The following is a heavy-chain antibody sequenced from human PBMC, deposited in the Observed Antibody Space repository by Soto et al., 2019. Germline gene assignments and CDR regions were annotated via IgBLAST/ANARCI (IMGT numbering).Heavy chain of an antibody. D-gene: IGHD2-15*01. J-gene: IGHJ6*02. Sequence: PGGSLGLSCAASGFTFDDYAMHWVRQAPGKGLEWVSGISWNSGSIGYADSVKGRFTISRDNAKNSLYLQMNSLRAEDTALYYCAKERYSPVRYYNYGMYVWGQGTTVTVSS. CDR2: ISWNSGSI. CDR3: AKERYSPVRYYNYGMYV. V-gene: IGHV3-9*01. CDR1: GFTFDDYA.